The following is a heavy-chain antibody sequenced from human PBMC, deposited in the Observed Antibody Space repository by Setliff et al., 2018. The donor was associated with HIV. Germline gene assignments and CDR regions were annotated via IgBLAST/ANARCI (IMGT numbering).Heavy chain of an antibody. CDR3: ARGGVGSTGLDY. CDR1: GFTFSGYW. V-gene: IGHV3-74*01. CDR2: INSDGSST. Sequence: SGGSLRLSCAASGFTFSGYWMHWVRQAPGKGLVWVSRINSDGSSTTYADSVKGRFTISRDNAKNTLYLQMNSLRAEDTAVYYCARGGVGSTGLDYWGQGTLVTVLL. D-gene: IGHD3-3*01. J-gene: IGHJ4*02.